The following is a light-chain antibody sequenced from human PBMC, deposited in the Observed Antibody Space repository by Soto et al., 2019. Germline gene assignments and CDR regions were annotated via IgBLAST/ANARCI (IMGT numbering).Light chain of an antibody. J-gene: IGLJ3*02. CDR2: EVS. Sequence: QSALTQPASVSESPGQSITISCTGTSSDIGTYNYVSWYQQHPGKAPKLVIFEVSHRPSGVSHRFSGSKSGKTASLTISGLQAEDEGDYFCSSYTSNTTVVFGGGTKLTVL. CDR3: SSYTSNTTVV. CDR1: SSDIGTYNY. V-gene: IGLV2-14*01.